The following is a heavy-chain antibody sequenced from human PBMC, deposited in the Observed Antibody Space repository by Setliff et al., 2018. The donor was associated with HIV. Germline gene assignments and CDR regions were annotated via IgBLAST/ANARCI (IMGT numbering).Heavy chain of an antibody. CDR1: GGTFSRDA. V-gene: IGHV1-69*13. D-gene: IGHD3-10*01. Sequence: GASVQVSCKASGGTFSRDAISWVRQAPGQGLEWMGGIISMFGTANYAQKFQGRVTITADESTNTAYMELSSLRSEDTAVYYCARDREAEGDAFDIWGQGTMVTVSS. CDR2: IISMFGTA. CDR3: ARDREAEGDAFDI. J-gene: IGHJ3*02.